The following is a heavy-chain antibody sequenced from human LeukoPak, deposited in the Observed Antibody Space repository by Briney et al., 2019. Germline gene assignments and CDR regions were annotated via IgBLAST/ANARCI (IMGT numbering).Heavy chain of an antibody. V-gene: IGHV3-74*01. D-gene: IGHD2-2*01. Sequence: PGGSLRLSCVASGFTFSNYWMLWVRQAPGKGLMWVSLTSTDGKSTRYAESVKGRFTISRDNAKNALYLQMDILRVEDTALYFCVRDYQFIQEVWGQGTTVTVSS. CDR2: TSTDGKST. J-gene: IGHJ6*02. CDR3: VRDYQFIQEV. CDR1: GFTFSNYW.